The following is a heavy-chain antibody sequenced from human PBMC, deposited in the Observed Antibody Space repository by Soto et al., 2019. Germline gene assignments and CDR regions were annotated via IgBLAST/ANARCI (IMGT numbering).Heavy chain of an antibody. V-gene: IGHV3-11*01. CDR1: GFTFSDFY. CDR2: ISGGDSSI. Sequence: QVQLVDSGGGLVKPGGSLRLSCAASGFTFSDFYMGWIRRAPGKGLEWVSYISGGDSSIYYADSVKGRFTISRDNAKNSMYLQMDSLRAEDTAMYYCARLQYFDMVADYWGQGTLVTVSS. CDR3: ARLQYFDMVADY. D-gene: IGHD3-9*01. J-gene: IGHJ4*02.